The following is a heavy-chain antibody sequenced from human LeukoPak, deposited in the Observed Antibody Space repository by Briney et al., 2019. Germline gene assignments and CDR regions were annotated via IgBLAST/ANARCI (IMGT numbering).Heavy chain of an antibody. Sequence: PSETLSLTCGVSGVAIRSDSYDWGWICQPPGKGLEWIASINYSGSTYYNPSPNSPPTISLDTSKTQFSLRLTTITAADTAVYSCARLSDFWGQGILVTVSS. J-gene: IGHJ4*02. V-gene: IGHV4-39*01. CDR3: ARLSDF. CDR1: GVAIRSDSYD. CDR2: INYSGST.